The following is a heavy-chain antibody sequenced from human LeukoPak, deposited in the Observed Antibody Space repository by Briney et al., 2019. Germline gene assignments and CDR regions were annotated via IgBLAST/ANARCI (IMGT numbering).Heavy chain of an antibody. D-gene: IGHD2-2*01. CDR3: ATAFFPVVPAASGRWFDP. V-gene: IGHV1-24*01. CDR1: GYTLTELS. J-gene: IGHJ5*02. Sequence: ASVKVSCKVSGYTLTELSMHWVRQAPGKGLEWMGGFDPEDGETIYAQKFQGRVTMTEDTSTDTAYMELSSLRSEDTAVYYCATAFFPVVPAASGRWFDPWGQGTLVTVSS. CDR2: FDPEDGET.